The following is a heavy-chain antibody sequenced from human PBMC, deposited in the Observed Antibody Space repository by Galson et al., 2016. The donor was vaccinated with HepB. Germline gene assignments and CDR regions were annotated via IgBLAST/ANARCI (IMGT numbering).Heavy chain of an antibody. CDR2: ISGSGGVK. CDR1: GFTFSNYA. Sequence: SLRLSCAASGFTFSNYAMTWVRQAPGKGLEWVSAISGSGGVKYYADSVKGRFTFSRDNTKNTVFLQMSSLRVEDTAIYYCAKNLSSSHGLDVWGQGTTVTVSS. CDR3: AKNLSSSHGLDV. V-gene: IGHV3-23*01. D-gene: IGHD6-6*01. J-gene: IGHJ6*02.